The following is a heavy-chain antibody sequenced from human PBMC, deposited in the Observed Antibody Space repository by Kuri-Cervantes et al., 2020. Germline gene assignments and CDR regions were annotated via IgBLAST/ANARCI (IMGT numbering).Heavy chain of an antibody. CDR3: AKDHYYYYYMDV. CDR2: ISSSGSTI. Sequence: GGSLRLSCAASGFTFSDYYMSWIRQAPGKGLEWVSYISSSGSTIYYADSLKGRFTISRDNSKNTLYLQMNSLRAEDTAVYYCAKDHYYYYYMDVWGKGTTVTVSS. V-gene: IGHV3-11*01. J-gene: IGHJ6*03. CDR1: GFTFSDYY.